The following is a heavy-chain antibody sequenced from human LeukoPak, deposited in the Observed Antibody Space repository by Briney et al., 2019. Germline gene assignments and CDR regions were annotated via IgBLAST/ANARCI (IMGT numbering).Heavy chain of an antibody. CDR2: IRYDGSNK. Sequence: PGGSLRLSCAASGFTFSSHGMHWVRQAPGKGLEWVAFIRYDGSNKYYADSVKGRSTISRDNSKNTLYLQMNSLRTEDTALYYCAKGDWYYYDSGGYPDYWGQGTLVTVSS. CDR1: GFTFSSHG. CDR3: AKGDWYYYDSGGYPDY. D-gene: IGHD3-22*01. J-gene: IGHJ4*02. V-gene: IGHV3-30*02.